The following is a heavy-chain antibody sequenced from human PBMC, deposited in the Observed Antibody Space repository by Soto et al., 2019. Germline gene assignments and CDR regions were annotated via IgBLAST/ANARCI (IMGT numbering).Heavy chain of an antibody. CDR3: ARQRGNYFDY. J-gene: IGHJ4*02. D-gene: IGHD3-10*01. Sequence: PSETLSLTCTVSGDSISTFYWSWIRQPPGKGLEWIGYIYYTGSTNYNPSLKSRVTMSVDTSKKQFSLKLSSVTAADTAVYYCARQRGNYFDYWGPGTLVTVFS. V-gene: IGHV4-59*01. CDR1: GDSISTFY. CDR2: IYYTGST.